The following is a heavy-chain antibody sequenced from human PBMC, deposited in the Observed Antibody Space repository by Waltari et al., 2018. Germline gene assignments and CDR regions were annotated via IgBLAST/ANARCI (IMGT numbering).Heavy chain of an antibody. J-gene: IGHJ5*02. CDR2: IFPGDSAT. D-gene: IGHD3-16*01. V-gene: IGHV5-51*01. CDR1: GYSFTSYW. CDR3: ARNLPYVPDSNWFDP. Sequence: EVQLVQSGAEVKKPGESLKISCKGSGYSFTSYWIGWVRQMPGKGLEWMGFIFPGDSATRYSPSFQGQVTISADQSISTAYLPWSSLNASDTAMYYCARNLPYVPDSNWFDPWGQGTLVTVSS.